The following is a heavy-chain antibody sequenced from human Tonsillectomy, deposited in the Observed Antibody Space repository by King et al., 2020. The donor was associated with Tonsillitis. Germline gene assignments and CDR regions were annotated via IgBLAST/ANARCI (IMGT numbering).Heavy chain of an antibody. J-gene: IGHJ5*02. CDR3: ARDRITGTTFPWFDP. Sequence: VQLVESGGGVVQPGRSLRLSCAASGFSFSNYGLHWVRQPPGKGLEWVAVISYDGTKKSYADSGKGRFTISNDDYKNTLYLKMNSLRAEDTAVYFFARDRITGTTFPWFDPWGQGTPVTVSS. V-gene: IGHV3-30*19. CDR2: ISYDGTKK. CDR1: GFSFSNYG. D-gene: IGHD1-7*01.